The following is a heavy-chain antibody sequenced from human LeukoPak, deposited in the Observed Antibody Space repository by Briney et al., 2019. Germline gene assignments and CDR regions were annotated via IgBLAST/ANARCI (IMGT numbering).Heavy chain of an antibody. Sequence: SETLSLTCTVSGGSISSSSYYWGWIRQPPGKGLEWIGSIYYSGSTYYNPSLKSRVTISVDTSKNQFSLKLSSVTAADTAVYYCARGLNLMGASDYWGQGTLVTVSS. CDR2: IYYSGST. V-gene: IGHV4-39*07. J-gene: IGHJ4*02. CDR1: GGSISSSSYY. CDR3: ARGLNLMGASDY. D-gene: IGHD1-26*01.